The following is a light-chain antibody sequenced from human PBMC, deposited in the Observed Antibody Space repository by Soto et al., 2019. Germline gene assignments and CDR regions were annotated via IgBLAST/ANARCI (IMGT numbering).Light chain of an antibody. J-gene: IGKJ1*01. CDR2: GAS. CDR1: QSVSSN. V-gene: IGKV3-15*01. CDR3: QQYNNWPPWT. Sequence: EIVMTQSPATLSVSPGERATLSCRASQSVSSNLAWYQQKPGQAPRLLIYGASTRATGIPARFSGSGSGTAFTLTISSLQSEDFAVDYCQQYNNWPPWTFGKGTKVEIK.